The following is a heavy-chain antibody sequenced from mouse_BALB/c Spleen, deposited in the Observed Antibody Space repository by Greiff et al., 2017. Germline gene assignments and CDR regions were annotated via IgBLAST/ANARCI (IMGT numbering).Heavy chain of an antibody. J-gene: IGHJ3*01. Sequence: VQVVESGAELMKPGASVKISCKATGYTFSSYWIEWVKQRPGHGLEWIGEILPGSGSTNYNEKFKGKATFTADTSSNTAYMQLSSLTSEDSAVYYCARDGSSPSWFAYWGQGTLVTVSA. V-gene: IGHV1-9*01. CDR3: ARDGSSPSWFAY. CDR1: GYTFSSYW. CDR2: ILPGSGST. D-gene: IGHD1-1*01.